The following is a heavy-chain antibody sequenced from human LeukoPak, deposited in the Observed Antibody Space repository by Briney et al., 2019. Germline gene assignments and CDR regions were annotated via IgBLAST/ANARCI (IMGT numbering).Heavy chain of an antibody. D-gene: IGHD2-2*01. CDR2: IKSKTDGGTT. CDR3: TTGDPYGIVVVPAAIADY. J-gene: IGHJ4*02. V-gene: IGHV3-15*01. Sequence: GGSLRLSCAASGFTFSNAWMSWVRQAPGKGLEWVGRIKSKTDGGTTDYAAPVKGRFTISRDDSKNTLYLQMNSLKTEDTAVYYCTTGDPYGIVVVPAAIADYWGQGTPVTVSS. CDR1: GFTFSNAW.